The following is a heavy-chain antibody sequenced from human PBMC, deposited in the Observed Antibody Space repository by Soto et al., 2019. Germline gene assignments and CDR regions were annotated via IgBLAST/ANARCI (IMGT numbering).Heavy chain of an antibody. D-gene: IGHD3-16*02. V-gene: IGHV1-2*02. CDR3: ARSHGTDGICYTEGIPS. CDR2: INAKNGGT. CDR1: SFTFIDFY. Sequence: EASVKVSCTASSFTFIDFYIHWLRQAPGQGLEWMGWINAKNGGTRYAEKFQDRVTLTRDRSVRTAYLELQRLRSDDTAVYYCARSHGTDGICYTEGIPSWGQGNLVTVSS. J-gene: IGHJ4*02.